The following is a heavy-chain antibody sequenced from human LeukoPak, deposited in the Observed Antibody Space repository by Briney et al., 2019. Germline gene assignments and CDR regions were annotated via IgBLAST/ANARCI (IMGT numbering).Heavy chain of an antibody. CDR1: GGTFSSYA. D-gene: IGHD1-7*01. J-gene: IGHJ4*02. CDR2: IIPIFGTA. V-gene: IGHV1-69*06. CDR3: ARDSGTSVYFDY. Sequence: ASVKVSCKASGGTFSSYAISWVRQAPGQGLEWTGGIIPIFGTANYAQKFQGRVTITADKSTSTAYMELSSLRSEDTAVYYCARDSGTSVYFDYWGQGTLVTVSS.